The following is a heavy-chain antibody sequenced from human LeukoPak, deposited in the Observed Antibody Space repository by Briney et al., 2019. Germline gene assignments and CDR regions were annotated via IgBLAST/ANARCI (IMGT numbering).Heavy chain of an antibody. V-gene: IGHV4-39*07. Sequence: SETLSLTCTVSGGSISSSSYYWGWIRQPPGKGLEWIGSIYYSGSTYYNPSLKSRVTISVDTSKNQFSLKLSSVTAADTAVYYCARRAGMNAFDIWGQGTMVTVSS. CDR3: ARRAGMNAFDI. CDR2: IYYSGST. J-gene: IGHJ3*02. CDR1: GGSISSSSYY.